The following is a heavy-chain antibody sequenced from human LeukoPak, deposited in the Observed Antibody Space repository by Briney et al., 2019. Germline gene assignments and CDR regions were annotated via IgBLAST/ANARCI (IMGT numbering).Heavy chain of an antibody. V-gene: IGHV3-30*03. D-gene: IGHD3/OR15-3a*01. CDR3: ARDRTGLNY. J-gene: IGHJ4*02. CDR2: ISYDGSNK. CDR1: GFTFSSYG. Sequence: GRSLRLSCAASGFTFSSYGMHWVRQAPGKGLEWVAVISYDGSNKYYADSVKGRFTISRDNSKNTLYLQMNSLRAEDTAVYYCARDRTGLNYWGQGTLVTVSS.